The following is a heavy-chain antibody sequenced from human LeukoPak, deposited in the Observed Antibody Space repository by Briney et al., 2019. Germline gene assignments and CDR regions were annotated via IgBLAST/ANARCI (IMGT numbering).Heavy chain of an antibody. CDR3: ARGGQLLHNWFDP. V-gene: IGHV3-30-3*01. Sequence: QTGGSLRLSCAASGFTFSSYAMHWVRQAPGKGLEWVAVISYDGSNKYYADSVKGRFTISRDNSKNTLYLQMNSLRAEDTAVYYRARGGQLLHNWFDPWGQGTLVTVSS. D-gene: IGHD2-2*01. CDR1: GFTFSSYA. CDR2: ISYDGSNK. J-gene: IGHJ5*02.